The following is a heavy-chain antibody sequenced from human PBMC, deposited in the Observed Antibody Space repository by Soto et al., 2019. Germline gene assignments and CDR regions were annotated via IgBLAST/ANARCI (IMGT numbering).Heavy chain of an antibody. CDR1: GGSFSGYY. V-gene: IGHV4-34*01. CDR2: INHSGST. Sequence: QVQLQQWGAGLLKPSETLSLTCAVYGGSFSGYYWSWIRQPPGKGLEWIGEINHSGSTNYNPSLKSRVTISVDTSKNQFSLKLSSVTAADTAVYYCARGGDYYGSGSCSYWGQGTLVTVSS. J-gene: IGHJ4*02. CDR3: ARGGDYYGSGSCSY. D-gene: IGHD3-10*01.